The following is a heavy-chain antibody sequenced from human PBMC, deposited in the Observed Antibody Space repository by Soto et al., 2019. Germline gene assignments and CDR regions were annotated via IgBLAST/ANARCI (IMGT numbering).Heavy chain of an antibody. V-gene: IGHV3-33*01. CDR1: GFTFSSYG. J-gene: IGHJ6*02. Sequence: GGSLRLSCAASGFTFSSYGMHWVRQAPGKGLEWVAVIWYDGSNKYYADSVKGRFTISRDNSKNTLYLQMNSLRAEDTAVYYCARDRGSGSYYLSYYYYGMDVWGQGTTVTVSS. CDR2: IWYDGSNK. D-gene: IGHD3-10*01. CDR3: ARDRGSGSYYLSYYYYGMDV.